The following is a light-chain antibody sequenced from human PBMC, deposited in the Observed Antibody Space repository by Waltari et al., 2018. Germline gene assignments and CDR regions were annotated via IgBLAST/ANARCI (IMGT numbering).Light chain of an antibody. CDR2: GAS. J-gene: IGKJ1*01. Sequence: PGTLSLSPGERATLSCRASQSVSSSYLAWYQQKPGQAPRVLIHGASNRATGIPDRFSGSGSGTDFTLTISRLEPEDFAVYYCQQYGSSPWTFGQGTKVEIK. CDR3: QQYGSSPWT. CDR1: QSVSSSY. V-gene: IGKV3-20*01.